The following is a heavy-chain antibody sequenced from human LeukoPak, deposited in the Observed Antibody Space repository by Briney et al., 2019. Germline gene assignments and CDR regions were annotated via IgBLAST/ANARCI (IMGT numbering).Heavy chain of an antibody. J-gene: IGHJ3*02. D-gene: IGHD2-15*01. CDR2: IYSGGST. V-gene: IGHV3-66*01. CDR3: ARAPGYCRGGSCYSGAFDI. Sequence: GGSLRLSCAASGFTVSSNYRSWVRQAPGKGLEWVSVIYSGGSTYYADSVKGRFTISRDNSKNTLYLQMNSLRAEDTAVYYCARAPGYCRGGSCYSGAFDIWGQGTMVTVSS. CDR1: GFTVSSNY.